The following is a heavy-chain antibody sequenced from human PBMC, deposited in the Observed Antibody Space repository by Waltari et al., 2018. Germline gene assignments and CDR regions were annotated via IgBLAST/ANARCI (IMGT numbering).Heavy chain of an antibody. Sequence: EVQLVESGGGLVQPGGSLRLSCAASGFTFSSYWMSWVRQAPGKGLEWVANIKQDGSEKYYVDSVKGRFTISRDNANNSLYLQMNSLRAEDTAVYYCARDAGGYDFWSGYLVSDYYYGMDVWGQGTTVTVSS. D-gene: IGHD3-3*01. CDR2: IKQDGSEK. J-gene: IGHJ6*02. CDR3: ARDAGGYDFWSGYLVSDYYYGMDV. V-gene: IGHV3-7*01. CDR1: GFTFSSYW.